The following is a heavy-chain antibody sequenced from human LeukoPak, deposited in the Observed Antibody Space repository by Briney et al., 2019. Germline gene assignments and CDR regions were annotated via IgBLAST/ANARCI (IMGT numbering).Heavy chain of an antibody. J-gene: IGHJ6*03. CDR2: MNPNSGNT. CDR1: GYTFTSYD. D-gene: IGHD3-10*01. Sequence: GASVKVSCKASGYTFTSYDINWVRQATGQGLEWMGWMNPNSGNTGYAQKFQGRVTMTRNTSISTAYMELSSLRSEDTAVYYCARSNHYLAAYHYYYMDVWGKGTTVTVSS. CDR3: ARSNHYLAAYHYYYMDV. V-gene: IGHV1-8*01.